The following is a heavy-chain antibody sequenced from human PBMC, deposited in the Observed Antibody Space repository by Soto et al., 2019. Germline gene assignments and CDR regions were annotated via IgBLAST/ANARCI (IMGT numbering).Heavy chain of an antibody. D-gene: IGHD2-8*01. CDR3: ARGGYCSNGVCYTSYYGMDV. Sequence: EVQLVESGGGLVQPGGSLRLSCAASGFTFSSYWMHWVRQAPGKGLEWVSCINSDGSSTTYADSVKGRFTISRDNAKNTLYLQMNSLRAEDTAVYYCARGGYCSNGVCYTSYYGMDVWGQGTTVTVSS. CDR2: INSDGSST. V-gene: IGHV3-74*01. CDR1: GFTFSSYW. J-gene: IGHJ6*02.